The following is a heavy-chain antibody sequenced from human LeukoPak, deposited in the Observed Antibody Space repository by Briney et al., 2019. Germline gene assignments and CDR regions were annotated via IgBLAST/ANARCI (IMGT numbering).Heavy chain of an antibody. V-gene: IGHV1-69*13. J-gene: IGHJ4*02. CDR2: IIPIFGTA. D-gene: IGHD5-12*01. CDR3: ARAYSGYDFFDY. Sequence: ASVKVSCKASGGTFSSYAISWVRQAPGQGLEWMGGIIPIFGTANYAQKFQGRVTITADESTSTAYMEVSSLRSEDTAVYYCARAYSGYDFFDYWGQGILVTVSS. CDR1: GGTFSSYA.